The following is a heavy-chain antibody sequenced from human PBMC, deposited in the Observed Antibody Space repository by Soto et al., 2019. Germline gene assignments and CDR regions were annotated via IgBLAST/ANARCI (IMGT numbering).Heavy chain of an antibody. J-gene: IGHJ6*02. CDR1: GFTFSSYS. Sequence: PGVSLRLSCAASGFTFSSYSMNWVRQAPGKGLEWVSSISSSSSYIYYADSVKGRFTISRDNAKNSLYLQMNSLRAEDTAVYYCARDFYGSGSYYYYYGMDVWGQGTMVTVSS. CDR3: ARDFYGSGSYYYYYGMDV. V-gene: IGHV3-21*01. D-gene: IGHD3-10*01. CDR2: ISSSSSYI.